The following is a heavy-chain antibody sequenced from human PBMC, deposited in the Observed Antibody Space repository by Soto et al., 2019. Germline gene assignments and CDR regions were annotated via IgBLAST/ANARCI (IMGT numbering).Heavy chain of an antibody. V-gene: IGHV4-34*01. J-gene: IGHJ4*02. CDR3: ARAVDYGDYGL. CDR1: GGSFSGYY. Sequence: QVQLQQWGAGLLKPSETLSLTCAVYGGSFSGYYWSWIRQPPGKGLEWIGEINHSGSTNYNPSLKSRVTISVDTSKNQFALNLSSVTAADTAVYSCARAVDYGDYGLWGQGTLVTVSS. D-gene: IGHD4-17*01. CDR2: INHSGST.